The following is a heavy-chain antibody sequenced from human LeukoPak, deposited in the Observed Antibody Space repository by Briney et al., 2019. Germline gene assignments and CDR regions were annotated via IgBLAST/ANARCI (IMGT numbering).Heavy chain of an antibody. Sequence: SETLSLTCTVSGGSINSYYWSWIRQPPGQGLEWIGYIYYSGSTNYNPSLESRVTISVDTSKNQFSLKLSSVTAADTAVYYGGREIPGIVGATYFDYWGQGTLVTISS. CDR3: GREIPGIVGATYFDY. CDR2: IYYSGST. CDR1: GGSINSYY. V-gene: IGHV4-59*01. J-gene: IGHJ4*02. D-gene: IGHD1-26*01.